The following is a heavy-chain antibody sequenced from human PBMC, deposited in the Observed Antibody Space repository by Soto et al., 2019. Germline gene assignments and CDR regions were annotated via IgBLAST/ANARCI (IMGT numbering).Heavy chain of an antibody. CDR2: ISSDGSNK. CDR1: GFIFSSAG. V-gene: IGHV3-30*18. J-gene: IGHJ6*02. CDR3: VKDMGFVAVVPPVDAGYGLDV. D-gene: IGHD2-2*01. Sequence: QVQLVESGGGGVQPGRSLRLSCAASGFIFSSAGMHWVRQAPGKGLEWVAVISSDGSNKFYADSMKGRFTISRDNSKNTLYLQMNSLRVEDTAVYFCVKDMGFVAVVPPVDAGYGLDVWGQGTTVTVSS.